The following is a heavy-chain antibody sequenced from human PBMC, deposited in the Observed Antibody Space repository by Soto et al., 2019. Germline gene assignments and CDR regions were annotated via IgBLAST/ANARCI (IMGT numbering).Heavy chain of an antibody. V-gene: IGHV4-59*11. J-gene: IGHJ3*02. CDR2: IYHTVNT. D-gene: IGHD2-15*01. Sequence: QVQLQESGPRLVKKSETLSLTCSVSGFSIGSHFWSWIRQAPGKGPELVGFIYHTVNTNYNPAIKRHVTISVDTSENPLSLQLSSVIDADTAVYYCARLQYTVVTALDIWGQGTMVTVSS. CDR3: ARLQYTVVTALDI. CDR1: GFSIGSHF.